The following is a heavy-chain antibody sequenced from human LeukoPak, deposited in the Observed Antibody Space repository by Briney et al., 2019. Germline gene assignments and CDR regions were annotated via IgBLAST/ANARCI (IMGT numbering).Heavy chain of an antibody. CDR2: ISGSGGST. V-gene: IGHV3-23*01. J-gene: IGHJ6*03. CDR1: GFTFSSYA. Sequence: GGSLRLSCPASGFTFSSYAMSWVRQAPGKGLEWVSAISGSGGSTYYADSVKGRFTISRDNSKNTLYLQMNSLRAEDTAVYYCAKGKYCSSTSCPDYYMDVWGKGTTVTVSS. CDR3: AKGKYCSSTSCPDYYMDV. D-gene: IGHD2-2*01.